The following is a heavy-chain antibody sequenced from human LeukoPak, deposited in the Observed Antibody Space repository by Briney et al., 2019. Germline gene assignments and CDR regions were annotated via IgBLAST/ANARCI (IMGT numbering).Heavy chain of an antibody. D-gene: IGHD2-2*01. CDR3: AKTGEGHVVPAAFFDY. J-gene: IGHJ4*02. V-gene: IGHV3-73*01. CDR2: IRSKANSYAT. Sequence: QPGRSLRLSCAASGFTFSGPAMHWVRQASGKGLEWVGRIRSKANSYATAYAASVKGRFTISRDDSKNTAYLQMNSLKTEDTAVYYCAKTGEGHVVPAAFFDYWGQGTLVTVSS. CDR1: GFTFSGPA.